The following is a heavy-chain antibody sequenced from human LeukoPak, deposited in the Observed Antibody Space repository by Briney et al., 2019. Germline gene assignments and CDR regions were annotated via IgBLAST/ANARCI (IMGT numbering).Heavy chain of an antibody. D-gene: IGHD2-2*02. CDR2: IWHSGTT. V-gene: IGHV4-38-2*01. CDR3: ARHYSSSTCYSPFGD. CDR1: GWSVTSGYY. Sequence: SETLSLTCAVSGWSVTSGYYWGWVRQPPGKGLEWIGSIWHSGTTHYNPSLKSRVTISLDTSKNQFFLNLTSVTAADTAMYYSARHYSSSTCYSPFGDWGQGTLVTVSS. J-gene: IGHJ4*02.